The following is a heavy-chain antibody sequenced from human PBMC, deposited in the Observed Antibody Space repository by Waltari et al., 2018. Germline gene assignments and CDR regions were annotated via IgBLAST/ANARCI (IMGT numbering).Heavy chain of an antibody. CDR2: ISSSSSYI. D-gene: IGHD6-19*01. J-gene: IGHJ3*02. Sequence: EVQLVESGGGLVKPGGSLRLSCAASGFTFSSYSMNWVRQAPGKGLEWVSSISSSSSYIYYADSVKGRFTISRDNAKNSLYLQMISLRAEDTAVYYCARSQYSSGRYDAVDIWGQVTMVTVSS. CDR1: GFTFSSYS. V-gene: IGHV3-21*01. CDR3: ARSQYSSGRYDAVDI.